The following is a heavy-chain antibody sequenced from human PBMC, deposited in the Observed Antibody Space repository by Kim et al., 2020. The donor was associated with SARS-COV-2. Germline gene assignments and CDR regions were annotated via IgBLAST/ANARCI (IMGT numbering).Heavy chain of an antibody. D-gene: IGHD6-13*01. CDR1: GYTFTSYA. V-gene: IGHV1-3*01. Sequence: ASVKVSCKASGYTFTSYAMHWVRQAPGQRLEWMGWINAGNGNTKYSQKFQGRVTITRDTSASTAYMELSSLRSEDTAVYYCARELNIAAAKALIGDYWGQGTLVTVSS. CDR3: ARELNIAAAKALIGDY. CDR2: INAGNGNT. J-gene: IGHJ4*02.